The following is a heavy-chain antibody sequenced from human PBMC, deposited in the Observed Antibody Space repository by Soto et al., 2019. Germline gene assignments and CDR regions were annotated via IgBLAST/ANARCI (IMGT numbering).Heavy chain of an antibody. J-gene: IGHJ4*02. D-gene: IGHD2-15*01. CDR3: ARGGGGTVRPYAH. Sequence: EVQLVETGGGLIQPGGSLRLSCAVSGFIVSDNYMTWVRQAPGKGLEWVSVIYSGGSTFYPDSVKGRFTISREPSKNPLYLQMSSLRAGETAIYFCARGGGGTVRPYAHWGQGPLVTVSS. V-gene: IGHV3-53*02. CDR1: GFIVSDNY. CDR2: IYSGGST.